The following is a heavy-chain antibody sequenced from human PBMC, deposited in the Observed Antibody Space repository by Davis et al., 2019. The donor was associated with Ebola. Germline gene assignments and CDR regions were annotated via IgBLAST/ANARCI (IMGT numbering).Heavy chain of an antibody. J-gene: IGHJ6*02. CDR1: GFTVSSNY. D-gene: IGHD5-24*01. V-gene: IGHV3-21*04. Sequence: GESLKISCAASGFTVSSNYMSWVRQAPGKGLEWVSGISWNSGSIGYADSVKGRFTISRDNAKNSLYLQMNSLRAEDTAVYYCARDGDGYNLLYYYYYGMDVWGQGTTVTVSS. CDR2: ISWNSGSI. CDR3: ARDGDGYNLLYYYYYGMDV.